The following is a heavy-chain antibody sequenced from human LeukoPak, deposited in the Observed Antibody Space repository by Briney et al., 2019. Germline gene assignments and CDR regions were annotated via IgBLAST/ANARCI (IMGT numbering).Heavy chain of an antibody. D-gene: IGHD2-15*01. CDR1: GFTFSNYA. V-gene: IGHV3-13*01. CDR3: ARKGGSRPNDAFDI. CDR2: IGTAGDT. Sequence: GGSLRLSCTASGFTFSNYAMHWVRQATGKGLEWVSAIGTAGDTFYPGSVKGRFTISRENAKNSLYLQMNSLRAEDTAVYHCARKGGSRPNDAFDIWGQGTKVTVSS. J-gene: IGHJ3*02.